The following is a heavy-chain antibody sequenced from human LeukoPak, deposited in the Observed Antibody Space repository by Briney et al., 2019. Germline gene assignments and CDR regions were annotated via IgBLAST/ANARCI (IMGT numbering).Heavy chain of an antibody. CDR1: GGTFSSYA. CDR3: ARGISVYYYYYYMDV. D-gene: IGHD1-14*01. CDR2: IIPIFGTA. Sequence: SVKVSCKAFGGTFSSYAISWVRQAPGQGLEWMGGIIPIFGTANYAQKFQGRVTITADKSTSTAYMELSSLRSEDTAVYYCARGISVYYYYYYMDVWGKGTTVTVSS. J-gene: IGHJ6*03. V-gene: IGHV1-69*06.